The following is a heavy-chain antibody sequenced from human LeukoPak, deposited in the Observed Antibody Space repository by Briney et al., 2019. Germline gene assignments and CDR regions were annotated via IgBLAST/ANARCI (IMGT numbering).Heavy chain of an antibody. CDR3: ARDGYYYDSIGYYF. D-gene: IGHD3-22*01. CDR2: IYTTGIT. CDR1: GGSISSYY. Sequence: SETLSLACTVSGGSISSYYSSWIRQPAGKGLEWIGRIYTTGITNYNPSLKSRVTIPVDTSKNQFSLKLTSVTAADTAVYYCARDGYYYDSIGYYFWGQAT. J-gene: IGHJ4*02. V-gene: IGHV4-4*07.